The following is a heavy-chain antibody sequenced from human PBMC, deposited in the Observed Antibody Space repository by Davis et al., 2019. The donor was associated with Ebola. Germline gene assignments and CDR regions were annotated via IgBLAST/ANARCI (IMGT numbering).Heavy chain of an antibody. Sequence: HSQTLSLTCGVSGDSVSRKGSAWNWIRQSPSRGLEWLGRTYYTSKWHNDYGESVKSRITINPDTSKNQLSLQLNSVTPEDTAVYYCVRGWGRSGLDVWGQGTTVTVSS. CDR3: VRGWGRSGLDV. CDR2: TYYTSKWHN. J-gene: IGHJ6*02. V-gene: IGHV6-1*01. CDR1: GDSVSRKGSA. D-gene: IGHD3-16*01.